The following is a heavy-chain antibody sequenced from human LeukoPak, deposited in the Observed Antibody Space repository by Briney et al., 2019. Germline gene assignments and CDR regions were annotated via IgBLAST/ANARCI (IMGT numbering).Heavy chain of an antibody. CDR2: IYYSGST. Sequence: PSETLSLTCTVSGGSISSSSYYWGWIRQPPGKGLEWIGSIYYSGSTYYNPSLKSRVTISVDTSKNQFSLKLSSVTAADTAVYHCARHPNRIVVVPAAVDYWGQGTLVTVSS. D-gene: IGHD2-2*01. CDR1: GGSISSSSYY. CDR3: ARHPNRIVVVPAAVDY. V-gene: IGHV4-39*01. J-gene: IGHJ4*02.